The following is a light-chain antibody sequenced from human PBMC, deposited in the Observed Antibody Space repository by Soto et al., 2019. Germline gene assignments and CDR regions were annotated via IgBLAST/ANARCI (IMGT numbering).Light chain of an antibody. CDR2: YIS. V-gene: IGKV3D-15*01. CDR1: QSAGNF. J-gene: IGKJ5*01. CDR3: QQHNQWPIT. Sequence: EIVMTQSPATLSVSPGETASLSCRANQSAGNFLAWYQQKPGQAPRLLIYYISTRATGIPARFSGSGSGTEFTLTINSLQSEDSAVYYCQQHNQWPITFGQGTRREIK.